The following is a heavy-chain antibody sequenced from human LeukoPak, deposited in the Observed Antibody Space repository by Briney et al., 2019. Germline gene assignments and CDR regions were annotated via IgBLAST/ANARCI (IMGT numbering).Heavy chain of an antibody. CDR2: ISRSGGST. Sequence: GVSLRLSCAASGFTFSSFPMIGVRQAPGKGLEWVSYISRSGGSTYYADAVKGRFTIDKDNTKITLYLQMNSVRAEDTAVYYCARDPDYYDCSGYSFGFWGQGTLVTVSS. CDR3: ARDPDYYDCSGYSFGF. V-gene: IGHV3-23*01. J-gene: IGHJ4*02. CDR1: GFTFSSFP. D-gene: IGHD3-22*01.